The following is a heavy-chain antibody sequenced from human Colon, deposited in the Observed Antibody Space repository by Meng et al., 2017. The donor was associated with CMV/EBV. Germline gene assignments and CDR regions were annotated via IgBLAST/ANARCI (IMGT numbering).Heavy chain of an antibody. D-gene: IGHD1-1*01. CDR2: INPKSGDT. J-gene: IGHJ4*02. V-gene: IGHV1-2*02. Sequence: QVQLVQSGAEVKTPGASVKVSCNASGYTFTGFYIQWVRQAPGQGLEWMGWINPKSGDTIYEQKFQGRVTMTRDTSISTVYMDLNSLRSDDTAVYYCIRENWYYDYWGLGTLVTVSS. CDR3: IRENWYYDY. CDR1: GYTFTGFY.